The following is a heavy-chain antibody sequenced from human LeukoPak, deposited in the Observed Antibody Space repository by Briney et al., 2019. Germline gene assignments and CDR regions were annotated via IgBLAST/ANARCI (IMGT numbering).Heavy chain of an antibody. J-gene: IGHJ4*02. Sequence: SETLSLTCTVSGGSISSGSYYWSWIRQPAGKGLEWIGRIYTSGSTNYNPSLKSRVTISVDMSKNQFSLKLSSVTAADTAVYYCAREVKGYYDSSGSENFDYWGQGTLVTVSS. V-gene: IGHV4-61*02. CDR3: AREVKGYYDSSGSENFDY. CDR2: IYTSGST. D-gene: IGHD3-22*01. CDR1: GGSISSGSYY.